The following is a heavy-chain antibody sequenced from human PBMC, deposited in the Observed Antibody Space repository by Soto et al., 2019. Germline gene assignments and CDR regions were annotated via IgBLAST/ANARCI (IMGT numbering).Heavy chain of an antibody. D-gene: IGHD3-9*01. Sequence: GGSLRLSCAASGFTFSSYAMHGVRQAPGKGLEYVSAISSNGGSTYYANSVKGRFTISRDNSKNTLYLQMGSLRAEDMAVYYCAARSNYYDTQSAFDIWGQGTMVT. CDR2: ISSNGGST. J-gene: IGHJ3*02. CDR3: AARSNYYDTQSAFDI. CDR1: GFTFSSYA. V-gene: IGHV3-64*01.